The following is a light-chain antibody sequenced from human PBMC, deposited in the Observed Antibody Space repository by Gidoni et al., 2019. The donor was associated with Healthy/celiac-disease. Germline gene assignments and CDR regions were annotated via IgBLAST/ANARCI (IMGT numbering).Light chain of an antibody. CDR1: SSDVGGYNY. CDR3: SSYAGSNKV. J-gene: IGLJ1*01. Sequence: QPALTQPPSASGSPGQSVTISCTVTSSDVGGYNYVYWYQQHPCNAPKLIIYEGSKRPSGVPDRCSGSTSGNTASLTVSGLQAEDDADYYCSSYAGSNKVFGTGTKVTVL. V-gene: IGLV2-8*01. CDR2: EGS.